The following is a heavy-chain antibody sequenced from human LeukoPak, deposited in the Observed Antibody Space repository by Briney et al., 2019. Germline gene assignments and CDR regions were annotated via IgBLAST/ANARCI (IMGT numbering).Heavy chain of an antibody. J-gene: IGHJ4*02. Sequence: GGSLRLTCAASGFPFSSHWLSWFRQSPGKGLEWVAHINQDGSEKYYVDSVKGRFTISRDNARNSQYLQMNSLRAEDTAVYYCASGGGWVFNNWGQGTLVTVSS. CDR3: ASGGGWVFNN. D-gene: IGHD6-19*01. V-gene: IGHV3-7*01. CDR1: GFPFSSHW. CDR2: INQDGSEK.